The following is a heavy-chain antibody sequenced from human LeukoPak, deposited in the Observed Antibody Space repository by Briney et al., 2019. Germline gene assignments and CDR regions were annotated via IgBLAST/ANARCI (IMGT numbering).Heavy chain of an antibody. CDR2: IRYDGGNK. CDR3: ARGDLDYSGETYYYYGMDV. V-gene: IGHV3-30*02. CDR1: GFTFSSYG. D-gene: IGHD2-21*01. Sequence: PGGSLRLSCAASGFTFSSYGMHWVRQAPGKGLEWVAFIRYDGGNKYYADSVKGRFTISRDNSKNTLYLQMDSLRAEDTAVYYCARGDLDYSGETYYYYGMDVWGQGTTVTVSS. J-gene: IGHJ6*02.